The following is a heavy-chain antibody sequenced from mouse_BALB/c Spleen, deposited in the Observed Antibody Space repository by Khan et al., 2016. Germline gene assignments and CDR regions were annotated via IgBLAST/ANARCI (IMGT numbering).Heavy chain of an antibody. CDR1: GYTFTDYW. D-gene: IGHD1-1*01. V-gene: IGHV1-69*01. Sequence: QVQLQQSGAELVMPGASVKMSCKASGYTFTDYWMHWVKQRPGQGLEWIGAIDTSDSYTSYNQKFKGKATLTVDESSSTAYMQLSSLTSEDSAVDYCARGYYGSSSAWFAYWGQGTLVTVSA. CDR2: IDTSDSYT. CDR3: ARGYYGSSSAWFAY. J-gene: IGHJ3*01.